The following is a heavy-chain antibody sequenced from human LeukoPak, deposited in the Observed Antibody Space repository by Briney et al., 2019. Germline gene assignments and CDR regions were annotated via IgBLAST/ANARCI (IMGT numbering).Heavy chain of an antibody. CDR3: ARRYCSGGTCYSDY. Sequence: ASVKVSCKASGYTFTGYYMHWVRQAPGQGLEWMGWINPNGGGTIFAQKFQGRVTMTRDTSISTAYMELNSLKSDDTAMYYCARRYCSGGTCYSDYWGQGTLVTVSS. D-gene: IGHD2-15*01. CDR1: GYTFTGYY. CDR2: INPNGGGT. J-gene: IGHJ4*02. V-gene: IGHV1-2*02.